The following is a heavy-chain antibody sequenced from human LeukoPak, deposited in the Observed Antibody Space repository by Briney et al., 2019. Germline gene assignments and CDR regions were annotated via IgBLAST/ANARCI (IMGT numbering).Heavy chain of an antibody. J-gene: IGHJ4*02. D-gene: IGHD6-19*01. Sequence: SETLSLTRTVSGGSISSYYWSWIRQPPGKGLEWIGYIYYSGSTNYNPSLKSRVTISVDTSKNQFSLKLSSVTAADTAVYYCARGGGWSPYYFDYWGQGTLVTVSS. V-gene: IGHV4-59*01. CDR3: ARGGGWSPYYFDY. CDR2: IYYSGST. CDR1: GGSISSYY.